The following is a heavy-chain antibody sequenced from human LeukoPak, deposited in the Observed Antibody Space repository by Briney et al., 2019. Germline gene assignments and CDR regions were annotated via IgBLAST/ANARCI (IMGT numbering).Heavy chain of an antibody. V-gene: IGHV3-23*01. D-gene: IGHD2-2*01. CDR2: ISGSGGST. CDR3: AKAISVVVPAAPNWFDP. J-gene: IGHJ5*02. Sequence: PGGSLRLSCAASGFTFSSYAMSWVRQAPGKGLEWVSAISGSGGSTYYADSVKGRFTISRDNSKNTLYLQMNSLRAEDTAVYYCAKAISVVVPAAPNWFDPWGQGTLVTVSS. CDR1: GFTFSSYA.